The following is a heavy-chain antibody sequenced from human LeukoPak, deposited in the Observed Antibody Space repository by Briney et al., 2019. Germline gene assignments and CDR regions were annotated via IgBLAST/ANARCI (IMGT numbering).Heavy chain of an antibody. CDR2: ISYDGTNK. CDR1: GFTFSSYA. J-gene: IGHJ4*02. CDR3: ARAPFYSGLDF. D-gene: IGHD1-26*01. Sequence: GRSLRLSCAASGFTFSSYAMHWVRQAPGKGLEWVAMISYDGTNKYYADSVKGRFTISRDNSQNTLYLQMNSLRAEDTAVYYRARAPFYSGLDFWGQGTLVTVSS. V-gene: IGHV3-30-3*01.